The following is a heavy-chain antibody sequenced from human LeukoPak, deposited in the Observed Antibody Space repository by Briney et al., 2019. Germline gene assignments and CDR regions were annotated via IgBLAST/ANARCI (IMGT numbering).Heavy chain of an antibody. CDR2: IYWNDDK. Sequence: SGPTLVKPTQTLTLTCSFSRFSLSTSGVGVGWIRQPPGKALEWLAVIYWNDDKRYSPSLESRLTITKDTSKNQVVLTMTNMDPVDTATYYCAHRHILGYCSSGTRCLDAFDIWGQGTRVTISS. D-gene: IGHD2-15*01. V-gene: IGHV2-5*01. J-gene: IGHJ3*02. CDR1: RFSLSTSGVG. CDR3: AHRHILGYCSSGTRCLDAFDI.